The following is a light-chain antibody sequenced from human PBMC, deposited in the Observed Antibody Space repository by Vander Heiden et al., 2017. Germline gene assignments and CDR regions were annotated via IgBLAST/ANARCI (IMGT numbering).Light chain of an antibody. Sequence: MTQSPSSLSASVGARVTILFQPCLAITNYLNWYQHKPGKAPILLIYDATNMETGIPSRFSRGGSGTDFTFTISSLQPEDIATYYCQQFKDYPFTFGQGTQLEIK. J-gene: IGKJ5*01. CDR2: DAT. V-gene: IGKV1-33*01. CDR3: QQFKDYPFT. CDR1: LAITNY.